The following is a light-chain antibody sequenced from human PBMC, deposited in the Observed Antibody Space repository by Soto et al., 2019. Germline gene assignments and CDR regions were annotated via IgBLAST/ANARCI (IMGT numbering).Light chain of an antibody. CDR2: GAS. J-gene: IGKJ4*01. CDR3: QHYRTS. Sequence: EIVVTQSPGTLSLSPGERATLSCRASQSVSSSYLAWYQQKPGQAPRQLIYGASSRATGIPDRFSGSGSGTDFTLTITRLEPEDFAVYYCQHYRTSFGGGTRVEIK. V-gene: IGKV3-20*01. CDR1: QSVSSSY.